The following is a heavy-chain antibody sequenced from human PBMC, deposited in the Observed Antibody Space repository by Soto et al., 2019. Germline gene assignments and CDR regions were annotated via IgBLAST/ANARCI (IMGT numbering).Heavy chain of an antibody. V-gene: IGHV4-30-4*01. J-gene: IGHJ5*02. CDR3: ARERPDGARLDP. CDR1: GGSISSGDYY. CDR2: IYYSGST. Sequence: SETLSLTCTVSGGSISSGDYYWSWIRQPPGKGLEWIGYIYYSGSTYYNPSLKSRVTISVDTSKNQFSLKLSSVAAADTAVYYCARERPDGARLDPWGQGTLVTVSS. D-gene: IGHD6-6*01.